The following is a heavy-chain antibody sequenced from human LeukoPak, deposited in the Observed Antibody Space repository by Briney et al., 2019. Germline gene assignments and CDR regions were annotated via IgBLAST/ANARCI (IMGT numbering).Heavy chain of an antibody. J-gene: IGHJ4*02. Sequence: SETLSLTCTVSGDSVSSGNYYWVWIRQPSGRGLEWIGNVHYTGSTYYNPSLKSRVTISVDTSKNQFSLRLSSVTAADTAVYYCLRRGGGSSKVDFWGQGTLVTVSS. CDR3: LRRGGGSSKVDF. CDR1: GDSVSSGNYY. D-gene: IGHD2-2*01. V-gene: IGHV4-39*01. CDR2: VHYTGST.